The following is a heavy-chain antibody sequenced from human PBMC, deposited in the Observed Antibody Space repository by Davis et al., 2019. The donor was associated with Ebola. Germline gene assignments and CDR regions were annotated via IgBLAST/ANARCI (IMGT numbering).Heavy chain of an antibody. Sequence: SVKGRFTISRDNAKSSLYLSMNSLKTEDTAVYYCITEGGYCTNGVCFYYFDYWGQGTLVTVSS. CDR3: ITEGGYCTNGVCFYYFDY. D-gene: IGHD2-8*01. J-gene: IGHJ4*02. V-gene: IGHV3-11*03.